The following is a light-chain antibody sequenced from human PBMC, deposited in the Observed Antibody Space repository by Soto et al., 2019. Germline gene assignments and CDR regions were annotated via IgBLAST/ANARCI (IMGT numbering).Light chain of an antibody. CDR3: QQGHNWPLT. CDR2: SAS. Sequence: EIVMTQSPATLSVSPGERATLSCRASQSISTELAWYQQKPGQPPRLLIYSASTRAPGLPARFTGSGSGSEFTLTISGLQSEDFAVYYCQQGHNWPLTFGQGTRLEI. CDR1: QSISTE. V-gene: IGKV3-15*01. J-gene: IGKJ2*01.